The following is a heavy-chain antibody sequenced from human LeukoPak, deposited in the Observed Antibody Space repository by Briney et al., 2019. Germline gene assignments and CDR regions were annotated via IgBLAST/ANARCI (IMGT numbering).Heavy chain of an antibody. Sequence: GGSLRLSCAASGFTFSDYWMTWVRQAPGKGLEWVANIKPDGSEKYYVDSVRGRFTISRDNAKNSLYLQMNSLRAEDTAVYYCARGGYXLLWYWGQGXLVTX. CDR3: ARGGYXLLWY. D-gene: IGHD2-2*01. J-gene: IGHJ4*02. V-gene: IGHV3-7*04. CDR2: IKPDGSEK. CDR1: GFTFSDYW.